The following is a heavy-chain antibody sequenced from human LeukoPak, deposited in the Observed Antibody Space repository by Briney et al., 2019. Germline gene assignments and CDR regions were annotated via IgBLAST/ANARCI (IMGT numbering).Heavy chain of an antibody. CDR3: ARDGSAYNFDY. D-gene: IGHD5-24*01. CDR1: GFTFSSHA. CDR2: ISGSGGST. J-gene: IGHJ4*02. Sequence: PGGSLRLSCAASGFTFSSHAMSWVRQAPGKGLEWVSAISGSGGSTYYADSVKGRFTISRDNAKNTLNLQMNSLRAEDTAVYFCARDGSAYNFDYWGQGVLVTVSS. V-gene: IGHV3-23*01.